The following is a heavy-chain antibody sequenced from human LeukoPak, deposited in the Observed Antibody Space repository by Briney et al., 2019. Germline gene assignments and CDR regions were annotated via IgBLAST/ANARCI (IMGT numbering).Heavy chain of an antibody. CDR1: GGTLSSYA. V-gene: IGHV1-69*06. J-gene: IGHJ4*02. CDR3: ARVIAAAGTRTFDY. CDR2: IIPIFGTA. D-gene: IGHD6-13*01. Sequence: WASVKVSCKASGGTLSSYAISWVRQAPGQGLEWMGGIIPIFGTANYAQKFQGRVTITADKSTSTAYMELRSLRSEDTAVYYCARVIAAAGTRTFDYWGQGTLVTVSS.